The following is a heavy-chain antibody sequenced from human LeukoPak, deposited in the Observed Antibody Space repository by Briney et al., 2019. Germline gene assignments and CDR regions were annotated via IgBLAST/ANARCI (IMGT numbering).Heavy chain of an antibody. CDR2: FDPEDGEI. J-gene: IGHJ6*02. CDR3: ATRGVLRFLEWLSPPYYYGMDV. V-gene: IGHV1-24*01. D-gene: IGHD3-3*01. Sequence: ASVKVSCKVSGYTLTELSMHWVRQAPGKGLEWMGGFDPEDGEIIYAQKFQGRVTMTEDTSTDTAYMELSSLRSEDTAVYYCATRGVLRFLEWLSPPYYYGMDVWGQGTTVTVSS. CDR1: GYTLTELS.